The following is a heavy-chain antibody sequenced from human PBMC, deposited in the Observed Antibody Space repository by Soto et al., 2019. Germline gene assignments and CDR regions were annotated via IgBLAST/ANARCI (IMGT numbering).Heavy chain of an antibody. CDR2: INRSGST. J-gene: IGHJ4*02. CDR1: GGPSSCYY. V-gene: IGHV4-34*01. D-gene: IGHD1-26*01. CDR3: ARDSGSYPAGFDY. Sequence: SETLSLSCAVYGGPSSCYYCSWIRKPPGKVLECIGEINRSGSTNYNPSLKSRVTISVDTSKNQFSLKLSSVTAADTAVYYCARDSGSYPAGFDYWGQGTLVTSPQ.